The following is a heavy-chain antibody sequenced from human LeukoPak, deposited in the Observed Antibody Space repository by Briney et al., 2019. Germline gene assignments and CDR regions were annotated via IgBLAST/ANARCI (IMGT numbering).Heavy chain of an antibody. Sequence: ASVKVSCKASGYSFTTYDINWVRQATGQGLEWMGWVNPKSGNTRYAQKFQGRVTMTRNTSISTAYMELSSLRSEDTAVYYCAKNYDFLTGYANWGQGTLVTVSS. D-gene: IGHD3-9*01. CDR2: VNPKSGNT. CDR1: GYSFTTYD. CDR3: AKNYDFLTGYAN. J-gene: IGHJ4*02. V-gene: IGHV1-8*01.